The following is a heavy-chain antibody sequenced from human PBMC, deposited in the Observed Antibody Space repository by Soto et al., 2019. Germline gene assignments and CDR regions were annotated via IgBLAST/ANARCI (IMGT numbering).Heavy chain of an antibody. D-gene: IGHD2-8*01. CDR2: INEDGSAK. CDR3: ATNAI. Sequence: GGSLRLSCAASGSIVTSYWMTWVRLAPGKGPEWVANINEDGSAKYDVDSVKGRFTISRDNAKKSLFLQMNSLRVEDTAVYFCATNAIWGQGTMVTVSS. V-gene: IGHV3-7*01. CDR1: GSIVTSYW. J-gene: IGHJ3*02.